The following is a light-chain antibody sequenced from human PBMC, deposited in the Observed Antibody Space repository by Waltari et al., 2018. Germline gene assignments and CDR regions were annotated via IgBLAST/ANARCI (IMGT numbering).Light chain of an antibody. CDR1: SGSVSTNNY. CDR3: ALYVGSAMWV. V-gene: IGLV8-61*01. CDR2: STN. Sequence: QTVVTQEPSFSVSPGGTVTLTCGLSSGSVSTNNYPSWYQQTPGQPPRTRIYSTNTRSSGVPDRFSGSILGSKAALTITWAQADDESDYYCALYVGSAMWVFGGGTKLTVL. J-gene: IGLJ3*02.